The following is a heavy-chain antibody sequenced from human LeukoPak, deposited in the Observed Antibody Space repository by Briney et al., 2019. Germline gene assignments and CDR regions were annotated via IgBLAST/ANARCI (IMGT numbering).Heavy chain of an antibody. Sequence: PSETLSLTCTVSGGSISSYYWSWIRQPPGKGLEWIGYIYYSGSTNYNPSLKSRVTISVDTSKSQFSLKLSSVTAADTAVYYCARRVQIAVAGDYFDYWGQGTLVTVSS. CDR3: ARRVQIAVAGDYFDY. CDR1: GGSISSYY. J-gene: IGHJ4*02. D-gene: IGHD6-19*01. CDR2: IYYSGST. V-gene: IGHV4-59*08.